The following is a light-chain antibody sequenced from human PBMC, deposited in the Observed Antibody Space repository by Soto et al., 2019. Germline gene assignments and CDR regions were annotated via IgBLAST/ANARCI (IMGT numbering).Light chain of an antibody. Sequence: QSALTQPPSASGSPGQSVTISCTGTSSDVGDYNYVSWYQQHPGKAPKLMIYEVSKRPSGVPDRFSGSKSGNTASLTVSGLHAEDEADYYCSSYAGSNNLVFGGGTKVTVL. V-gene: IGLV2-8*01. CDR3: SSYAGSNNLV. J-gene: IGLJ2*01. CDR2: EVS. CDR1: SSDVGDYNY.